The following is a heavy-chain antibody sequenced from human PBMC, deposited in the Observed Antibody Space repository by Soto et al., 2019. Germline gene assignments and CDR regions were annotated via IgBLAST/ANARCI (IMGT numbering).Heavy chain of an antibody. CDR3: ARDRDDYGVYGMDV. D-gene: IGHD4-17*01. Sequence: PSETLSLTCTVSGGSISNYYWTWIRQPPGKGLEWIGYIYDSGSTNYNPSLKSRVTISVDTSKNQFSLKLKSVTAADTAVYYCARDRDDYGVYGMDVWGQGTTVTVSS. J-gene: IGHJ6*02. CDR2: IYDSGST. CDR1: GGSISNYY. V-gene: IGHV4-59*13.